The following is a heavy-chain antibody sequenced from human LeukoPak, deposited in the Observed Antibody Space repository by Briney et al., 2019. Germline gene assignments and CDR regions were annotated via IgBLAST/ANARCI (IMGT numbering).Heavy chain of an antibody. CDR3: ASRGYSSGWYPY. CDR1: GGSISSYY. V-gene: IGHV4-59*01. J-gene: IGHJ4*02. CDR2: IYYSGST. D-gene: IGHD6-19*01. Sequence: SETLSLTCTVSGGSISSYYWSWIRQPPGKGLEWIGYIYYSGSTNYNPSLKSRVTISVDTSKNQFSLKLSSVTAADTAVYYCASRGYSSGWYPYWGQGNLVTVSS.